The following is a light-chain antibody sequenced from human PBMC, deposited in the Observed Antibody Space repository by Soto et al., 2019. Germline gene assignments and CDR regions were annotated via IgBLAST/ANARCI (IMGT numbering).Light chain of an antibody. Sequence: QAVVTQPASVSGSPGQSITISCTGTSSDVGGYNYVSWYQQHPGKAPKVMIYDVSNRPSGVSNRFSGSKSGNTASLTISGLQAEDEADYYCSSYTSSSTLVFGGGTKLTVL. V-gene: IGLV2-14*01. CDR1: SSDVGGYNY. CDR2: DVS. CDR3: SSYTSSSTLV. J-gene: IGLJ2*01.